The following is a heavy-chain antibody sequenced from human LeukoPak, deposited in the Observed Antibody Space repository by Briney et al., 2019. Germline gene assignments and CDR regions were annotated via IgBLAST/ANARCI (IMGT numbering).Heavy chain of an antibody. Sequence: PSETLSLTCTVSGGSISSYYRSWIRQPPGKGLEWIGYIYYSGSTNYNPSLKSRVTISVDTSKNQFSLKLNSVTPEDTAVYYCARVHMVAGFFDYWGQGTLVTVSS. CDR2: IYYSGST. J-gene: IGHJ4*02. CDR3: ARVHMVAGFFDY. CDR1: GGSISSYY. D-gene: IGHD6-19*01. V-gene: IGHV4-59*12.